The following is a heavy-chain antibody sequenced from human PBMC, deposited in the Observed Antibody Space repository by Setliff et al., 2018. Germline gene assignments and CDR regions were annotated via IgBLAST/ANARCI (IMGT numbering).Heavy chain of an antibody. V-gene: IGHV4-39*01. CDR2: IYDSGSS. D-gene: IGHD2-15*01. Sequence: SETLSLTCTLSGGSVSNSGFFWGWLRQAPGKGLEWIGNIYDSGSSNYNASLKSRLIITRDTSKNQISLKLTSVTAADTAVYYCGRGFSRIEGWGNWFDPWGQGILVTVSS. CDR3: GRGFSRIEGWGNWFDP. J-gene: IGHJ5*02. CDR1: GGSVSNSGFF.